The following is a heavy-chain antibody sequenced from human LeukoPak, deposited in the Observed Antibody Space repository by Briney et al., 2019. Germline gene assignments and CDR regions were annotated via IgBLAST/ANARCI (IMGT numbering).Heavy chain of an antibody. CDR3: AKGGYDYVEVAYFDY. V-gene: IGHV3-23*01. Sequence: GGSLRFSCAAAGFTFRSHAMSWVRQAPGKGLEWVSTIIGSSGSTFYADSVKGRFTISKDTSKNTLYLHMSSLRADDTAVYYCAKGGYDYVEVAYFDYWGQGTLVTVSS. CDR1: GFTFRSHA. J-gene: IGHJ4*02. D-gene: IGHD5-12*01. CDR2: IIGSSGST.